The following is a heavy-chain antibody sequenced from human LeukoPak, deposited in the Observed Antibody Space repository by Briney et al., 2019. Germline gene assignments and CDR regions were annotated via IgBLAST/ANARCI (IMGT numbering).Heavy chain of an antibody. Sequence: KPSETLSLTCAVSGGSISSSNWWSWIRQAPGKGLQWIGEINQSGTTNCDPSLKSRVSMSIDTSKSQFSLSLRSVTAADTAVYFCARYVPVKTGPTRASFDYWGQGILVTVSS. CDR3: ARYVPVKTGPTRASFDY. J-gene: IGHJ4*02. V-gene: IGHV4-4*02. CDR1: GGSISSSNW. CDR2: INQSGTT. D-gene: IGHD1-1*01.